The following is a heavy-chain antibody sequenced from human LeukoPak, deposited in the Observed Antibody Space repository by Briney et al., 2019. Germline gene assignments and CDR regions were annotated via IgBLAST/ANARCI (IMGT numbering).Heavy chain of an antibody. CDR3: ARVGSMIENNLDI. CDR1: GYTFTSYY. CDR2: IIPIFGTA. D-gene: IGHD3-22*01. Sequence: SVKVSCKACGYTFTSYYMHWVRQAPGQGLEWMGGIIPIFGTANYAQKLQGRVTITTDESTRTAYMELSSLRSEDTAVYYCARVGSMIENNLDIWGQGTMVTVSS. V-gene: IGHV1-69*05. J-gene: IGHJ3*02.